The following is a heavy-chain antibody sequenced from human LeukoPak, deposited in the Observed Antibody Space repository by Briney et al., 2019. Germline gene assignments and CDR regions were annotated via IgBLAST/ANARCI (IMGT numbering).Heavy chain of an antibody. Sequence: GGSLRLSCAASGFTFDDYAMHWVRQAPGKGLEWVSAISWNSGSIGYADSVKGRFTISRDNAKNSLYLQMNSLRAEDAALYYCAKGGGPIDYWGQGTLVTVSS. V-gene: IGHV3-9*01. CDR2: ISWNSGSI. CDR1: GFTFDDYA. CDR3: AKGGGPIDY. J-gene: IGHJ4*02.